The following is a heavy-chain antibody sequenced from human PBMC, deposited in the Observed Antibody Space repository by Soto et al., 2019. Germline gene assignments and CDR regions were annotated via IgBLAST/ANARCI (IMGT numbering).Heavy chain of an antibody. CDR1: GGSLSGYY. CDR2: INHSGST. J-gene: IGHJ4*02. D-gene: IGHD3-10*01. CDR3: APMVRGVIDFY. Sequence: SETLSLTCAVYGGSLSGYYWSWIRQPPGKGLEWIGEINHSGSTNYNPSLKSRVTISVDTSKNQFSLKLSSVTAADTAVYYCAPMVRGVIDFYWGQGTLVTVSS. V-gene: IGHV4-34*01.